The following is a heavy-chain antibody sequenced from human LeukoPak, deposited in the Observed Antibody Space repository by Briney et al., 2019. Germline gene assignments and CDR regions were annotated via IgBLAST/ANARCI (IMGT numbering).Heavy chain of an antibody. J-gene: IGHJ4*02. CDR1: GFTFSPYP. CDR2: ISGGSDTI. D-gene: IGHD2-15*01. V-gene: IGHV3-48*04. Sequence: PGGSLRLSCAASGFTFSPYPMNWVRQAPGKGLEWVSYISGGSDTIHYADSVKGRFTISRDNAKNSLYLQMNSLRAEDTAVYYCAKDYSFSNFNWGRGTLVTVSS. CDR3: AKDYSFSNFN.